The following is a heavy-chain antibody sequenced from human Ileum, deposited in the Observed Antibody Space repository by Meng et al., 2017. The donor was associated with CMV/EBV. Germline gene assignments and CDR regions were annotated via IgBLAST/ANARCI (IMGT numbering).Heavy chain of an antibody. V-gene: IGHV4-4*07. CDR1: GGPLTSYS. CDR2: IHPTGTT. CDR3: ARAAARGVPVDL. D-gene: IGHD3-10*01. J-gene: IGHJ5*02. Sequence: LPPPAPVTGGPLTSYSWTWIRQPAVKGLEWIGRIHPTGTTDDNPSLRSRVSMSLDKSKNQFSLKLTSVTAADTAVYYCARAAARGVPVDLWGQGTLVTVSS.